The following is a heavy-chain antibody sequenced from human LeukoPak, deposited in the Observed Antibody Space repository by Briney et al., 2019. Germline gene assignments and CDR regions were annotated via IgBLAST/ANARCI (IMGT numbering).Heavy chain of an antibody. V-gene: IGHV3-23*01. CDR1: GLSFNNFE. CDR2: ISRSGSPI. Sequence: GGSLRLSCAASGLSFNNFEMHWVRQAPGKGLEWVAYISRSGSPIHYADSVKGRFTISRDNSKNTLYLQMNSLRAEDTAVYYCAKESGFSSGWYMGAKEFYDYWGQGTLVTVSS. CDR3: AKESGFSSGWYMGAKEFYDY. J-gene: IGHJ4*02. D-gene: IGHD6-19*01.